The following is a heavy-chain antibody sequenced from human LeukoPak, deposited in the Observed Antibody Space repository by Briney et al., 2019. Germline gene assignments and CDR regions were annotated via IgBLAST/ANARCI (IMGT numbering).Heavy chain of an antibody. Sequence: GGSLRLSCAASGFTFKNYAMSWVRQAPGKELDWISAIGGSDGTTYYADSVKGRFTISRDNSRDTLYLQMNSLTVEDAAVYYCAKGVTGWPYYFDPWGQGTLVTVSS. J-gene: IGHJ5*02. CDR3: AKGVTGWPYYFDP. CDR1: GFTFKNYA. V-gene: IGHV3-23*01. D-gene: IGHD2/OR15-2a*01. CDR2: IGGSDGTT.